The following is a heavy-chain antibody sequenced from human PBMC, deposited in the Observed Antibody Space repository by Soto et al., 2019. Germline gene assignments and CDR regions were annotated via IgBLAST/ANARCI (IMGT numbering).Heavy chain of an antibody. CDR1: GYRFANYW. CDR3: PGRIQYFDH. J-gene: IGHJ4*02. V-gene: IGHV5-51*01. D-gene: IGHD3-10*01. CDR2: IYPDDSDT. Sequence: GESLNLSCNASGYRFANYWIGWVRQMPGKGLELMGIIYPDDSDTRYSPSFQGQVTISADKSITTATDTAVYYCARVGDGIEVPGRIQYFDHWGQGTLVTVSS.